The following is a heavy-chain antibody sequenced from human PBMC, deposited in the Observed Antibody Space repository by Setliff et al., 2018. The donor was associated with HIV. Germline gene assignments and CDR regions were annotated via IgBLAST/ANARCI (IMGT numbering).Heavy chain of an antibody. CDR2: ISGSSRTI. V-gene: IGHV3-11*04. J-gene: IGHJ3*02. CDR3: ARDPAFGAFDI. D-gene: IGHD3-10*01. CDR1: GFTFSDYY. Sequence: GESLKISCAASGFTFSDYYMTWIRQGPGKGLEWVSYISGSSRTIYYADSVMGRFTISRDNAKNSLYLHMNSLRPEDTAVYYCARDPAFGAFDIWGQGTTVTVSS.